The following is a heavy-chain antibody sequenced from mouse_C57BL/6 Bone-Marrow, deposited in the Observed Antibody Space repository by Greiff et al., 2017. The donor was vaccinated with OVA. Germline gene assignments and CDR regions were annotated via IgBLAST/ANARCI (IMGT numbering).Heavy chain of an antibody. Sequence: VQLQQSGPGLVQPSQSLSITCTVSGFSLTSYGVHWVRQSPGKGLEWLGVIWSGGSTDYNAAFISRLSISKDNSKSQVFFKMNSRQADDTAIYYCAGWGWFAYWGQGTLVTVSA. J-gene: IGHJ3*01. CDR3: AGWGWFAY. CDR1: GFSLTSYG. V-gene: IGHV2-2*01. CDR2: IWSGGST.